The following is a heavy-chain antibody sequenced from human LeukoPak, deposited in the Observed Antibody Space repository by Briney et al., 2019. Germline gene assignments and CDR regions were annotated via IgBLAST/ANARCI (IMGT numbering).Heavy chain of an antibody. D-gene: IGHD3-10*01. J-gene: IGHJ4*02. Sequence: GGSLRLSCAASGFTFSSYSMNWVRQAPGKGLEWVSYISSSSTTYYADSVKGRFTISRDNAKNSLYLQMNSLRAEDTAVYYCARDPYGSGNYYSDYWGQGILVTVSS. CDR1: GFTFSSYS. V-gene: IGHV3-48*04. CDR2: ISSSSTT. CDR3: ARDPYGSGNYYSDY.